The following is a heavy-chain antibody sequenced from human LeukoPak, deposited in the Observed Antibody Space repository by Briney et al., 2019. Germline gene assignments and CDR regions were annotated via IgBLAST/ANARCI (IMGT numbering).Heavy chain of an antibody. CDR1: GFTFDDYA. V-gene: IGHV3-9*01. D-gene: IGHD3-10*01. Sequence: LSGRSLRLSCAASGFTFDDYAMHWVRQAPGKGLEWVSGISWNSGSIGYADSVKGRFTISRDNAKNSLYLQMNSLRAEDTALYYCAKDHWRDGSGSLIWGQGTLVTVSS. CDR2: ISWNSGSI. J-gene: IGHJ4*02. CDR3: AKDHWRDGSGSLI.